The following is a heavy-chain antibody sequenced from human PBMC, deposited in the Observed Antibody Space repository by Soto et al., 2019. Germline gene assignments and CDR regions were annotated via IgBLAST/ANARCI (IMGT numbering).Heavy chain of an antibody. Sequence: QVQLVQSGAEVKKPGASVKVSCKASEYIYSTYYMHWVRQAPGQGLEWMGIINPSTGSAGYAQKFQGRLTMTRDTSTSTVYMELSSLRYEDTAVYYCARVDYCSGGSCYRFDYWGQGTLVTVSS. V-gene: IGHV1-46*01. CDR3: ARVDYCSGGSCYRFDY. D-gene: IGHD2-15*01. CDR2: INPSTGSA. CDR1: EYIYSTYY. J-gene: IGHJ4*02.